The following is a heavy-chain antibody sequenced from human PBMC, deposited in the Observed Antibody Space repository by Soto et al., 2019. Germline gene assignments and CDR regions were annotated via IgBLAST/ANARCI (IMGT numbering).Heavy chain of an antibody. CDR3: ARDRGSGYYNTNWFDP. V-gene: IGHV4-31*03. Sequence: QVQLQESGPGLVKPSQTLSLTCTVSGGSISSGGYYWSWIRQHPGKGLEWIGYIYYSGSTYYNPYLKSRVTISVDTSKNQFSLKLSSVTAADTAVYYCARDRGSGYYNTNWFDPWGQGTLVTVSS. D-gene: IGHD3-22*01. CDR2: IYYSGST. CDR1: GGSISSGGYY. J-gene: IGHJ5*02.